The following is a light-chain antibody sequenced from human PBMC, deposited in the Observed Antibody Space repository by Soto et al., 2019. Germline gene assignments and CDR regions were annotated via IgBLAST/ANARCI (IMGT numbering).Light chain of an antibody. CDR1: QSINNH. Sequence: IQWTQSPSSLSSSVGDRITISCRASQSINNHLAWYQQKPGKAPKLLIYVASTLQNGVPSRFSGNGYGTDINLTINSLQPEDCATYYCQQIKSRPLTFGGGTKVEIK. J-gene: IGKJ4*01. V-gene: IGKV1-9*01. CDR2: VAS. CDR3: QQIKSRPLT.